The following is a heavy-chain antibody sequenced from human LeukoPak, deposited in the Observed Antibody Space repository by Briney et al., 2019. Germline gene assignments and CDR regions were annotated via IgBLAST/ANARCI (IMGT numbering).Heavy chain of an antibody. Sequence: ASVKVSCKASGYTFTSYGISWVRQAPGQGLEWMGWISAHNGNTNYAQKLQGRVTMTTDTSTSTAYMELRSLRSDDTAVYYCARVRNEYYYYYGMDVWGQGTTVTVSS. J-gene: IGHJ6*02. V-gene: IGHV1-18*01. CDR3: ARVRNEYYYYYGMDV. CDR2: ISAHNGNT. CDR1: GYTFTSYG.